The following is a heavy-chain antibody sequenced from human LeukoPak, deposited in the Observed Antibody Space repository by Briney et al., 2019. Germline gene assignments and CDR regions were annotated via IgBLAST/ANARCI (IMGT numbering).Heavy chain of an antibody. Sequence: SVKVSCKASGGTFSSYAISWVRQAPGQGLEWMGRIIPILGIANYAQKFQGRVTITADKSTSTAYMELSSLRSEDTAVYYCARDSIVVPSCDYWGQGTLVTVSS. CDR3: ARDSIVVPSCDY. CDR2: IIPILGIA. CDR1: GGTFSSYA. V-gene: IGHV1-69*04. J-gene: IGHJ4*02. D-gene: IGHD1-26*01.